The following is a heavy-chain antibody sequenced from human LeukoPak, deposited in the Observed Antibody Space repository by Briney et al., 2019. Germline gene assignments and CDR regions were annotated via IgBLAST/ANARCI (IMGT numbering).Heavy chain of an antibody. V-gene: IGHV1-18*01. D-gene: IGHD6-19*01. Sequence: ASVKVSCKASGYTFTSYGISWVRQAPGQGLEWMGSMSAYNGNTNYAQKLEGRVTMTTDTSTSTAYMELRSLRSDDTAVYYCARDSIAVAGPSPFDYWGQGTLVTVSS. CDR3: ARDSIAVAGPSPFDY. CDR1: GYTFTSYG. J-gene: IGHJ4*02. CDR2: MSAYNGNT.